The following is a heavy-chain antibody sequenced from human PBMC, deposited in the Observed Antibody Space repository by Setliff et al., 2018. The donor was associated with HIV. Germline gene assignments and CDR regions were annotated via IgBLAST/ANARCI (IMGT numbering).Heavy chain of an antibody. D-gene: IGHD3-22*01. CDR1: GLRFDDYA. V-gene: IGHV3-9*01. J-gene: IGHJ4*02. Sequence: GGSLRLSCAASGLRFDDYAMHWVRQAPGKGLEWVSGISWNSDSMGYADSVKGRFTISRDNAKNSLFLEMNSLKAEDTAVYYCARAYNVYDYRFDSSGYDYWGQGTLVTVSS. CDR3: ARAYNVYDYRFDSSGYDY. CDR2: ISWNSDSM.